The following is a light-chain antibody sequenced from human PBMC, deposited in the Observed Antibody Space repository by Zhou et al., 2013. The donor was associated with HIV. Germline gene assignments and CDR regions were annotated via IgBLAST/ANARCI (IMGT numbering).Light chain of an antibody. CDR3: QQYGGSPRGT. Sequence: IVMTQSPATLSVSPGERATLSCRASQSVRSYLAWYQQKPGQAPRLLIYGTSNRATGIPDRFTGSGSETDFTLTISRLEPEDFAVYYCQQYGGSPRGTFGQGTKVEIK. V-gene: IGKV3-20*01. CDR1: QSVRSY. CDR2: GTS. J-gene: IGKJ1*01.